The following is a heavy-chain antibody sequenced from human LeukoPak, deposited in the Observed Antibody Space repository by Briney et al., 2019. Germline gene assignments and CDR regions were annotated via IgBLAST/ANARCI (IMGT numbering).Heavy chain of an antibody. V-gene: IGHV4-59*08. Sequence: SETLSLTCTVSGGSISSYYWSWIRQPPGKGLEWIGYIYYSESTNYNPSLKSRVTMSVDTSKNQFSLKLSSVTAADTAVYYCARYSSGWFPDYWGQGTLVTVSS. CDR1: GGSISSYY. D-gene: IGHD6-19*01. J-gene: IGHJ4*02. CDR2: IYYSEST. CDR3: ARYSSGWFPDY.